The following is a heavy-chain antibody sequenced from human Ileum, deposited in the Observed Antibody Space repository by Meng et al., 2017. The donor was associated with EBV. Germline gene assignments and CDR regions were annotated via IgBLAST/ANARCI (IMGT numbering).Heavy chain of an antibody. J-gene: IGHJ4*02. CDR1: GDSVSGSDW. CDR3: ARSSPIVRGLDY. V-gene: IGHV4-4*02. CDR2: VYHDGAT. D-gene: IGHD3-10*01. Sequence: QVQREASGPGLVKPSGTLSLTCAVSGDSVSGSDWWSWVRQPPGKGLEWIGEVYHDGATNYHPSLKSRVTISLDKSKNEVNLHLNSLTAADTAVYFCARSSPIVRGLDYWGQGTLVTVSS.